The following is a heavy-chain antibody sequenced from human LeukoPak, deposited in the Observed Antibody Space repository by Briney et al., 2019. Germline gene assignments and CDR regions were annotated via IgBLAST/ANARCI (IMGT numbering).Heavy chain of an antibody. V-gene: IGHV3-48*03. D-gene: IGHD2-2*01. Sequence: QPGGSLRLSCAASGFTFSSYEMNWVRQAPGRGLEWVSYISSSGSTIYYADSVKGRFTISRDNAKNSLYLQMNSLRAEDTAVYYCARVEVDCSSTSCYAYFDYWGQGTLVTVSS. CDR1: GFTFSSYE. CDR3: ARVEVDCSSTSCYAYFDY. J-gene: IGHJ4*02. CDR2: ISSSGSTI.